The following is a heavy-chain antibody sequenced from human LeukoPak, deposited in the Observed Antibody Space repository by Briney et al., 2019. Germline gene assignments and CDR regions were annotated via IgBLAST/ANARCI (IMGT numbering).Heavy chain of an antibody. CDR3: ASRKDTPHLPEY. CDR1: GFTFSSYA. V-gene: IGHV3-30-3*01. D-gene: IGHD5-18*01. Sequence: GGSLRLSCAASGFTFSSYAMHWVRQAPGKGLEWVAVISYDGSNKYYADSVKGRFTISRDNSKNTLYLQMNSLRAEDTAVYYCASRKDTPHLPEYWGQGTLVSVSS. CDR2: ISYDGSNK. J-gene: IGHJ4*02.